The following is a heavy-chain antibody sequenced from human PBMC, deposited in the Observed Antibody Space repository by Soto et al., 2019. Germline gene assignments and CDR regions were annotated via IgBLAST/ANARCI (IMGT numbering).Heavy chain of an antibody. CDR2: IYYSGSA. D-gene: IGHD6-19*01. CDR3: ARVSLAVAGMTDY. Sequence: QVQLQESGPGLVRPSEPLSLTCTVSTGSVRSGSYYWSWIRPPPGKGLEWIGYIYYSGSASYNPSLKSRVTLSIDTSKNQFSLRLYSVTDADTAVYYCARVSLAVAGMTDYWGQGTLVTVSS. CDR1: TGSVRSGSYY. J-gene: IGHJ4*02. V-gene: IGHV4-61*01.